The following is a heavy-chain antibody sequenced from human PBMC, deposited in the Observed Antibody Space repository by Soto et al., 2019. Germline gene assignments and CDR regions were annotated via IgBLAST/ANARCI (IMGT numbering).Heavy chain of an antibody. Sequence: EVQLLESGGDLVQPGRSLRLSCAASGFTFSGYAMSWVRQAPGKGLEWVSVIHGGGNSAYYADSVKGRFTISRDTSKKTLYLQKSSLRGEDTAVYYCAKNRGGVTNSWHFDYWGQGTLVTVSS. CDR2: IHGGGNSA. CDR1: GFTFSGYA. CDR3: AKNRGGVTNSWHFDY. J-gene: IGHJ4*02. V-gene: IGHV3-23*01. D-gene: IGHD4-17*01.